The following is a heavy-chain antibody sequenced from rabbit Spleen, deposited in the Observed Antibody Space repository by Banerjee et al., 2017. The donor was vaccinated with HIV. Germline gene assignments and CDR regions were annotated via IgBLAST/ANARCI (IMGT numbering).Heavy chain of an antibody. D-gene: IGHD2-1*01. V-gene: IGHV1S45*01. J-gene: IGHJ4*01. Sequence: QEQLVESGGGLVKPEGSLTLACKASGFSFSDRDVMCWVRQAPGKGLEWIACIDTGFGATTYYASWAKGRFTISKTSSTTVTLQMTSLTAADTATYFCATYVDYDGDFNLWGPGTLVTVS. CDR1: GFSFSDRDV. CDR2: IDTGFGATT. CDR3: ATYVDYDGDFNL.